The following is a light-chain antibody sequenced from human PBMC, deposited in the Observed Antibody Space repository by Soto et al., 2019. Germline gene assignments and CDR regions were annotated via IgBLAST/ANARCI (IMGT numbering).Light chain of an antibody. V-gene: IGKV1-8*01. CDR3: QQSYSTPSIT. Sequence: AIRMTQSPSSLSASTGDRVTITCRASQGISSYLAWYQQKPGKAPKLLIYAASTLQSGVPSRFSGSGSGTDFTLTISCLQPEDFATYYCQQSYSTPSITFGQGTRLEIK. CDR2: AAS. J-gene: IGKJ5*01. CDR1: QGISSY.